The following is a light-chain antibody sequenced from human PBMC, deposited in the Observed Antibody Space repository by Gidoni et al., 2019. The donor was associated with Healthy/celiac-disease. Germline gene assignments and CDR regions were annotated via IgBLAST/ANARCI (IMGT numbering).Light chain of an antibody. J-gene: IGKJ1*01. Sequence: EIVLTQSPGTLSLSPGERATLSCRASQSVSSYLAWYQQKPGQAPRLLIYAASNRATGIPDRFSGSGSGTDFTLTISILEPEDFAVYYCQQYRSFGTFGQGTKVEIK. V-gene: IGKV3-20*01. CDR3: QQYRSFGT. CDR1: QSVSSY. CDR2: AAS.